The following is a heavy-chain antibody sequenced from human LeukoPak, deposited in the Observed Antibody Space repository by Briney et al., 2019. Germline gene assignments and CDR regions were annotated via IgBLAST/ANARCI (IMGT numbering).Heavy chain of an antibody. J-gene: IGHJ5*02. CDR3: ARHASVVGRQDLIDP. CDR2: IYPGDSTV. Sequence: GESLKISCKGSGYSFTYYWIAWVRQMPGNGLEWIGGIYPGDSTVMYGPAFQGQVSISADKSISSAYLQWRSLKSSDTAMYYCARHASVVGRQDLIDPWGQGTFVIVSS. V-gene: IGHV5-51*01. D-gene: IGHD6-19*01. CDR1: GYSFTYYW.